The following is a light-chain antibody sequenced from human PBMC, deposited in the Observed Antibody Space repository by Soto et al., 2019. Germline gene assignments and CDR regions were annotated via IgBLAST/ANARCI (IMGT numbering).Light chain of an antibody. CDR2: GAS. CDR1: QGISNNY. J-gene: IGKJ5*01. Sequence: VLTQSPGTLSLSPGERATLSCRASQGISNNYLAWYQQKPGQAPRLIMLGASSRATGIPDRFSGSVSGTECTITISSLQSEDGAVYDCQQYNNWTITFGQGTRLEIK. CDR3: QQYNNWTIT. V-gene: IGKV3-20*01.